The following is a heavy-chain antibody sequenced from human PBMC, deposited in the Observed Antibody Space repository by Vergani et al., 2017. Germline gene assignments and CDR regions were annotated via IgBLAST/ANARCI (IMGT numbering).Heavy chain of an antibody. V-gene: IGHV3-21*01. CDR2: ISSSSSYI. J-gene: IGHJ4*02. CDR3: ARDAYYYDSSGKNSFDY. CDR1: GFTFSSYS. Sequence: EVQLVESGGGLVKPGGSLRLSCAASGFTFSSYSMNWVRQAPGKGLEWVSSISSSSSYIYYADSVKGRFTISRDNAKNSLYLQMNSLRAEDTAVYYCARDAYYYDSSGKNSFDYWGQGTLVTVSS. D-gene: IGHD3-22*01.